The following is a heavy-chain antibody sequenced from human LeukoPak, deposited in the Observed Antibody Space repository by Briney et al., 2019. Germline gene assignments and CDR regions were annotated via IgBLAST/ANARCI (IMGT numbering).Heavy chain of an antibody. CDR2: IYTSGST. J-gene: IGHJ4*02. V-gene: IGHV4-4*07. CDR3: AREGIAVAAQSFDY. D-gene: IGHD6-19*01. CDR1: GGSISSYY. Sequence: SETLSLTCTVSGGSISSYYWSWIRQPAGKGLEWIGRIYTSGSTNYNPSLKSRVTISVDTSKNQFSLKLSSVTAADTAVYYCAREGIAVAAQSFDYWGQGTLVTVSS.